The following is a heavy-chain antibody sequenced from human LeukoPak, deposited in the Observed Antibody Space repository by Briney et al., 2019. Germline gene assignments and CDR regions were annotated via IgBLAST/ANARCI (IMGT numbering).Heavy chain of an antibody. Sequence: PGGSLRPSCAASGFSFDDYDMSWVRQAPGKGLEWVSGINWNGGSTGYADSVKGRFTISRDNAKNSLYLQMSSLRAEDTALYYCAREEGGYFDYWGQGTLVTASS. D-gene: IGHD3-16*01. J-gene: IGHJ4*02. V-gene: IGHV3-20*04. CDR3: AREEGGYFDY. CDR2: INWNGGST. CDR1: GFSFDDYD.